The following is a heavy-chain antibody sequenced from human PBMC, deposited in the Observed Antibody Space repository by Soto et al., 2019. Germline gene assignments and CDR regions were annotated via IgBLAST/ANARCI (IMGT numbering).Heavy chain of an antibody. V-gene: IGHV3-23*01. Sequence: GGSLRLSCAASGFTFSSYAMSWVRQAPGKGLEWVSAISGSGGSTYYADSVKGRFTISRDNSKNTLYLQMNSLRAEDTAVYYCATLLLSEYSSSSSLAAFDIWGQGTMVTVSS. CDR3: ATLLLSEYSSSSSLAAFDI. CDR1: GFTFSSYA. D-gene: IGHD6-6*01. J-gene: IGHJ3*02. CDR2: ISGSGGST.